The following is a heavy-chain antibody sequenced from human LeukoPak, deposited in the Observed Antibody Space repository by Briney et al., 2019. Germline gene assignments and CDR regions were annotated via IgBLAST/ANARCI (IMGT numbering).Heavy chain of an antibody. D-gene: IGHD1-26*01. V-gene: IGHV4-38-2*02. CDR1: GYSISSGYY. CDR2: IYNSGST. CDR3: AIGVNSGYFDY. Sequence: RASETLSLTCTVSGYSISSGYYWGWIRQPPGKGLEWIGSIYNSGSTSYNPSVKSRVTISVDTSKNQFSLKLTSVTAADTAVYCAIGVNSGYFDYCGQGTLVTVSS. J-gene: IGHJ4*02.